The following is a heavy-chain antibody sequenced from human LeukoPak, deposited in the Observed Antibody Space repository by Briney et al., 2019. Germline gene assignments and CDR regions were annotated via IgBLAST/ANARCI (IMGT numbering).Heavy chain of an antibody. CDR3: AREHYDILTGLFPLWDY. V-gene: IGHV1-18*01. CDR2: ISAYNGNT. Sequence: ASVKVSCKASGYTFTSYGISWVRQAPGQGLEWMGWISAYNGNTNYAQMLQGRVTMTTDPSTSTAYMELRSLRSDDTAVYYCAREHYDILTGLFPLWDYWGQGTLVTVSS. D-gene: IGHD3-9*01. CDR1: GYTFTSYG. J-gene: IGHJ4*02.